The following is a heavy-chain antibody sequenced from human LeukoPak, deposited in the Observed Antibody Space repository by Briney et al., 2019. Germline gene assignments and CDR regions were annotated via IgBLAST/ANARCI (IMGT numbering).Heavy chain of an antibody. CDR3: TTDMDRGSDGYGDYGRN. V-gene: IGHV3-15*01. Sequence: GGTLRPSCAPSGFTSSNAWMSCVRHAPEKGLEWAGSIKINTDAGTTDYAAPVECRFTISSDNSIDTLYLQMNSLKTEDTAVYYCTTDMDRGSDGYGDYGRNWGQGTLVTVSS. D-gene: IGHD4-17*01. CDR1: GFTSSNAW. CDR2: IKINTDAGTT. J-gene: IGHJ4*02.